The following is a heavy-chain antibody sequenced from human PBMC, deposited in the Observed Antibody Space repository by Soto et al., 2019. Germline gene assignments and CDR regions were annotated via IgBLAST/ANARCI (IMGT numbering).Heavy chain of an antibody. D-gene: IGHD3-22*01. V-gene: IGHV3-30*18. CDR1: GFTFSSYG. CDR3: AKDDSSGYLEGYFDY. CDR2: ISYDGSNK. Sequence: GGSLRLSCAASGFTFSSYGMHWVRQAPGKGLEWEAVISYDGSNKYYADSVKGRFTISRNNTKNTLYLQMNSLRAEDTAVYYCAKDDSSGYLEGYFDYWGQGTLVTVSS. J-gene: IGHJ4*02.